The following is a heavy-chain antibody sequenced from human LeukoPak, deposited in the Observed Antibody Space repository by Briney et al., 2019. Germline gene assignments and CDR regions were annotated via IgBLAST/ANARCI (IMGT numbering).Heavy chain of an antibody. CDR3: ARRLARGGWFDP. CDR2: IYYSGST. J-gene: IGHJ5*02. Sequence: KPSETLSLTCTVSGGSISSYYWSWIRQPPGKGLEWIGYIYYSGSTNYNPSLKSRVTISVDTSKNQFSLKMISVTAADTAVYYCARRLARGGWFDPWGQGTLVTVSS. V-gene: IGHV4-59*08. D-gene: IGHD2-21*01. CDR1: GGSISSYY.